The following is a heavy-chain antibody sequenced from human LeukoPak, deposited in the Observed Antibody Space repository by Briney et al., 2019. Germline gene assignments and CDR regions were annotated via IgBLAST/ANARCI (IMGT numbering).Heavy chain of an antibody. Sequence: GGSLRLSCAASGFTFSSYWMSWVRQAPGKGLEWVANIKQDGSEKYYVDSVKGRFTISRDNAKNSLYLQMNSLRAEDTAVYYCARDLRYYYGSGSYMAPFDYWGQGTLVTVSS. CDR1: GFTFSSYW. CDR2: IKQDGSEK. V-gene: IGHV3-7*01. CDR3: ARDLRYYYGSGSYMAPFDY. J-gene: IGHJ4*02. D-gene: IGHD3-10*01.